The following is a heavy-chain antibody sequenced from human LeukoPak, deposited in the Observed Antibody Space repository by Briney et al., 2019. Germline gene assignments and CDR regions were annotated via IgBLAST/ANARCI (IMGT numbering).Heavy chain of an antibody. J-gene: IGHJ4*02. V-gene: IGHV3-23*01. CDR1: GFTFSSYA. D-gene: IGHD2-15*01. CDR3: VKVTKVVVAATPIDY. CDR2: ISGSGGST. Sequence: GGSLRLSCAASGFTFSSYALSWVRQAPGKGVELVSAISGSGGSTYYADAVKGRFTISRDNSKNTLYLQMNSLRAEDTAVYYCVKVTKVVVAATPIDYWGQGTLVTVSS.